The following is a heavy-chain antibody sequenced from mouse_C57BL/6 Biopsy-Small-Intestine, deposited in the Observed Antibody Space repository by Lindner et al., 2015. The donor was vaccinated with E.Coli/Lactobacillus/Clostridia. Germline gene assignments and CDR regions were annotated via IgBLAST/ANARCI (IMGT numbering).Heavy chain of an antibody. CDR2: VNPGSGGS. CDR3: AKDTYDYYFDV. CDR1: GYAFTNYL. J-gene: IGHJ1*03. D-gene: IGHD2-12*01. Sequence: QLQESGAELVRPGTSVKVSCKASGYAFTNYLIEWVRQRPGQGLEWIGVVNPGSGGSNYNEKFRGKATLTADRSSSTAYMQLSSLTSEDSAVYFCAKDTYDYYFDVWGTGTTVTVSS. V-gene: IGHV1-54*01.